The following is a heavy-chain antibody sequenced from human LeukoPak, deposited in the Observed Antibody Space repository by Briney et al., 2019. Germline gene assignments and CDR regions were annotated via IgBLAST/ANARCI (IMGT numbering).Heavy chain of an antibody. CDR2: IYPGDSDT. D-gene: IGHD2-2*01. J-gene: IGHJ5*02. V-gene: IGHV5-51*01. CDR3: ARRGFRVVAPGNWFDP. Sequence: RGGSLKISCKGSGYSFTSYWIGWVRQMPGKGLEWMGIIYPGDSDTRYSPSFQGQVTISADKSISTAYLQWSSLKASDTAMYYCARRGFRVVAPGNWFDPWGQGTLVTVSS. CDR1: GYSFTSYW.